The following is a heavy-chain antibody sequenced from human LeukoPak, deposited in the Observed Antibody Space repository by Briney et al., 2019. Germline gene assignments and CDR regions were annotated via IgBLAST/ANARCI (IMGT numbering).Heavy chain of an antibody. V-gene: IGHV4-34*01. D-gene: IGHD2-21*01. Sequence: KPSETLSLTCAVYGGSFSGYYWSWIRQPPGKGLEWIGEINHSGSTNYNPSLKSRVTISVDTSKNQFSLKLSSVTAADTAVYYCARLSIRRRGGAFDIWGQGTMVTVSS. CDR3: ARLSIRRRGGAFDI. CDR2: INHSGST. CDR1: GGSFSGYY. J-gene: IGHJ3*02.